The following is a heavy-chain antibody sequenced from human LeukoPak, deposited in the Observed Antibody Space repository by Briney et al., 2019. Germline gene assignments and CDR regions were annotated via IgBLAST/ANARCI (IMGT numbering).Heavy chain of an antibody. CDR2: IYYSGST. V-gene: IGHV4-59*08. CDR1: GGSIINYY. Sequence: SETLSLSWTVSGGSIINYYWSWIRQPPGNGLEWIGYIYYSGSTNYNPSLKSRVTISIDTSKNQFSLNLSSVTAADTAVYYCARRGPDYYDSSGYYDYMDVWGKGTAVTVSS. D-gene: IGHD3-22*01. CDR3: ARRGPDYYDSSGYYDYMDV. J-gene: IGHJ6*03.